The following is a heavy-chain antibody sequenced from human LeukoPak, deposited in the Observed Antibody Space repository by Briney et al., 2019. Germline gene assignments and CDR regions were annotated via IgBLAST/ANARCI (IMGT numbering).Heavy chain of an antibody. V-gene: IGHV1-8*01. CDR3: ARGRIVMYYDSSGYRLAFDI. Sequence: ASVKVSCKASGYTFTSYDINWVRQATGQGLEWMGWMNPNSGNTGYAQKFQGRVTMTRNTSIRTPYMELSSLRSEDTAVYYCARGRIVMYYDSSGYRLAFDIWGQGTMVTVSS. CDR2: MNPNSGNT. J-gene: IGHJ3*02. CDR1: GYTFTSYD. D-gene: IGHD3-22*01.